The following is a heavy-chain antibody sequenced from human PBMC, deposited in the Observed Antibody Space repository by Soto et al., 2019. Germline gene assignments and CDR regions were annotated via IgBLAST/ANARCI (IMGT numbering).Heavy chain of an antibody. CDR2: IYYRGST. CDR3: ARRYYYDSSGYYGAFDI. J-gene: IGHJ3*02. CDR1: GGSISSSSYY. D-gene: IGHD3-22*01. V-gene: IGHV4-39*01. Sequence: SETLSLTCTVSGGSISSSSYYWGWIRQPPGKGMERIGSIYYRGSTYYKPSLKRRVNISVDTSKNQIYLKQNSVTAADTAVYYCARRYYYDSSGYYGAFDIWGQGTMVT.